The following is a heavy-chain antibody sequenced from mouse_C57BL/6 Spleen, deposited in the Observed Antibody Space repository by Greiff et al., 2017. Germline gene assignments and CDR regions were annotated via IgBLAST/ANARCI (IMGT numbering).Heavy chain of an antibody. J-gene: IGHJ2*01. CDR2: IYPRDGST. Sequence: VHLVESDAELVKPGASVKISCKVSGYTFTDHTIHWMKQRPEQGLEWIGYIYPRDGSTKYNEKFKGKATLTADKSSSTAYMQLNSLTSEDSAVYFCARWPVVAYYFDYWGQGTTLTVSS. CDR1: GYTFTDHT. CDR3: ARWPVVAYYFDY. V-gene: IGHV1-78*01. D-gene: IGHD1-1*01.